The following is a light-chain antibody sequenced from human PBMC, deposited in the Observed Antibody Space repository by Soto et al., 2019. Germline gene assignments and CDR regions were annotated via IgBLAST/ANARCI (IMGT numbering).Light chain of an antibody. V-gene: IGLV2-11*01. CDR3: CSYAGTYTFV. J-gene: IGLJ1*01. Sequence: QPALTQPRSVCGSPGQSFTISCTGTISDVGGYNFVSWYQQHPGKAPKLMIHDVSKRPSGVPDRFSGSKSGNTASLTISGLQAEDEADYYCCSYAGTYTFVFGTGTKVTVL. CDR2: DVS. CDR1: ISDVGGYNF.